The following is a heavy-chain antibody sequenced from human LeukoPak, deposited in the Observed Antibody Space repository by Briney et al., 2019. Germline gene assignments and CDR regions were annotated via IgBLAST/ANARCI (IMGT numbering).Heavy chain of an antibody. CDR1: VGSISSGDYY. D-gene: IGHD1-26*01. V-gene: IGHV4-61*08. CDR2: IYYSGTT. J-gene: IGHJ4*02. CDR3: ASRATTGPPYYLDY. Sequence: SQTLSHTCTVSVGSISSGDYYWSWIRQPPGKGLEWIGYIYYSGTTNYNPSLKSRVAISVDTSKNQFSLRLMYVTAADTAVYYCASRATTGPPYYLDYWGQGTLVTVSS.